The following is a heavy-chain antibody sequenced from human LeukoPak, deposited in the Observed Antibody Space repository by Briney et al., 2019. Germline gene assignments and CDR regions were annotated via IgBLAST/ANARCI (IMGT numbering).Heavy chain of an antibody. D-gene: IGHD2-2*01. Sequence: SETLSLTCAVYGGSSSGYYWSWIRQPPGKGLEWIGEINHSGSTNYNPSLKSRVTISVDTSKNQFSLKLSSVTAADTAVYYCARRIDVVVPAATFDYWGQGTLVTVSS. CDR2: INHSGST. CDR1: GGSSSGYY. CDR3: ARRIDVVVPAATFDY. V-gene: IGHV4-34*01. J-gene: IGHJ4*02.